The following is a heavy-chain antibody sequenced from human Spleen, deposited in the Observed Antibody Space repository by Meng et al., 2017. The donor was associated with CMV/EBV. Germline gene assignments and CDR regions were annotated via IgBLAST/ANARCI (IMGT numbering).Heavy chain of an antibody. CDR3: ARDPNRVADRGYFDY. CDR2: IYTSGST. Sequence: QQWGGCLLKRLGTLSLPGMVSGGSISSYPWSWIRQPAGKGLEWIGRIYTSGSTNYNPSLKSRVTMSVDTSKNQFSLKLSSVTAADTAVYYCARDPNRVADRGYFDYWGQGTLVTV. J-gene: IGHJ4*02. D-gene: IGHD3-3*01. CDR1: GGSISSYP. V-gene: IGHV4-4*07.